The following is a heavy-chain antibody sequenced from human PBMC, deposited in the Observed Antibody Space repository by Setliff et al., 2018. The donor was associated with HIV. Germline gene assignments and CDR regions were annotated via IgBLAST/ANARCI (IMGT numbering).Heavy chain of an antibody. CDR2: IKQDGSEK. Sequence: PGGSLRLSCAASGFTFNYFWMSWVRQAPGKGLEWVANIKQDGSEKYYVDSVKGRFTISRDNATNSLYLQMNSLRAEDTAVYYCARDRADSSGYYGRVDWFDPWGQGTLVTVSS. J-gene: IGHJ5*02. V-gene: IGHV3-7*01. CDR1: GFTFNYFW. D-gene: IGHD3-22*01. CDR3: ARDRADSSGYYGRVDWFDP.